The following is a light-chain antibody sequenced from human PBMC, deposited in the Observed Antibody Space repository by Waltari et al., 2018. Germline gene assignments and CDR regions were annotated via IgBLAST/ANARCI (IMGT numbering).Light chain of an antibody. CDR2: EAS. V-gene: IGKV1-33*01. J-gene: IGKJ1*01. CDR1: HDISKH. Sequence: DIQMTQSPSSLSASVGDRVTIACQASHDISKHLNWSQQKLGKAPKLLIYEASNLETGVPSRFSGSGSGTDFTFTISSLQPEDIAIYYCQQYNEWPRTFGQGTRVEI. CDR3: QQYNEWPRT.